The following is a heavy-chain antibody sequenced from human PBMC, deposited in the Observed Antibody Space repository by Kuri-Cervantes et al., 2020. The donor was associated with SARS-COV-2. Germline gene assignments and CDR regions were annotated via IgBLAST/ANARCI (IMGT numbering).Heavy chain of an antibody. J-gene: IGHJ4*02. CDR1: GFAFSNAW. V-gene: IGHV3-7*01. Sequence: GESLKISCAASGFAFSNAWMSWVRQAPGKGLEWVANIKQDGSEKYYVDSVKGRFTISRDNAKNSLYLQMNSLRAEDTAVYYCVTWYDFWSGYSRGRFDYWGQGTLVTVSS. D-gene: IGHD3-3*01. CDR2: IKQDGSEK. CDR3: VTWYDFWSGYSRGRFDY.